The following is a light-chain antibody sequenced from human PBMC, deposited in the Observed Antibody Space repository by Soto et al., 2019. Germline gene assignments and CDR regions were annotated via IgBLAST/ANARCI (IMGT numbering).Light chain of an antibody. V-gene: IGKV3-15*01. J-gene: IGKJ2*01. Sequence: EIVMTQSPATLSVSPGERVTLSCRASQSVSRNLAWYQVKAGQAPRLLIYDASTRATGIPARFSGSGSGTVFTLTNSSLQSEDFAVYYCQQYNDWPPYTFGQGTNLEIK. CDR3: QQYNDWPPYT. CDR2: DAS. CDR1: QSVSRN.